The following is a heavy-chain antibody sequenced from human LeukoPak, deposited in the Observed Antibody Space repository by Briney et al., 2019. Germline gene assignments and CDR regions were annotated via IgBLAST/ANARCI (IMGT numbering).Heavy chain of an antibody. V-gene: IGHV3-66*02. CDR3: ARDSRAVGTRYYYYYGMDV. D-gene: IGHD1-1*01. Sequence: GALRLSCAASGFTVSSNYMSWVRQAPGKGLEWVSVIYSGGSTYYADSVKGRFTISRDNSKNTLYLQMNSLRAEDTAVYYCARDSRAVGTRYYYYYGMDVWGQGTTVTVSS. CDR1: GFTVSSNY. CDR2: IYSGGST. J-gene: IGHJ6*02.